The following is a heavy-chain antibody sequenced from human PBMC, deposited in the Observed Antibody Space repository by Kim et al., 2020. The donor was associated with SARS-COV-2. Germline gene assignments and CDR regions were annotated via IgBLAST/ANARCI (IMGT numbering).Heavy chain of an antibody. D-gene: IGHD3-10*01. V-gene: IGHV2-5*01. J-gene: IGHJ3*02. Sequence: RYSPSLKSRLTITKDTSKNQVVLTMTNMDPVDTATYYCAHRPLHPGAFDIWGQGTMVTVSS. CDR3: AHRPLHPGAFDI.